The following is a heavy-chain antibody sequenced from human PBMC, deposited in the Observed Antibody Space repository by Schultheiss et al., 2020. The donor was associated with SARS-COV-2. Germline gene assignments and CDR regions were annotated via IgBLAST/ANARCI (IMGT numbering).Heavy chain of an antibody. CDR1: GFTFDDYG. D-gene: IGHD2-2*01. CDR2: IYSGGST. Sequence: GGSLRLSCAASGFTFDDYGMSWVRQAPGKGLEWVSVIYSGGSTYYADSVKGRFTISRHNSKNSLYLQMNSLRAEDTAVYYCAREGAGYCSSTSCHYFDYWGQGTLVTVSS. CDR3: AREGAGYCSSTSCHYFDY. V-gene: IGHV3-66*01. J-gene: IGHJ4*02.